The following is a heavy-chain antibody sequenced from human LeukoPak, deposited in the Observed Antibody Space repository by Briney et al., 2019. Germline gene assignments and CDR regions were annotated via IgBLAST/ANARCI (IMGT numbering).Heavy chain of an antibody. V-gene: IGHV1-69*04. CDR3: ARDRGDTAMGLGYFDY. CDR2: IIPILGIA. J-gene: IGHJ4*02. D-gene: IGHD5-18*01. CDR1: GYTFTSYG. Sequence: GASVKVSCKASGYTFTSYGISWVRQAPGQGLEWMGRIIPILGIANYAQKFQGRVTITADKSTSTAYMELSSLRSEDTAVYYCARDRGDTAMGLGYFDYWGQGTLVTVSS.